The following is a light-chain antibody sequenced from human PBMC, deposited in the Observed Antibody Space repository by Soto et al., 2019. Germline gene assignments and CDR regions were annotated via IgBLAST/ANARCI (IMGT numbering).Light chain of an antibody. Sequence: QPVLTQPPSVSGAPGQRVTISCTGSSSNIGAGYDVHWYQQLPGKAPKLLIYGNDNRPPGVPERFSGSKSGTSASLAITGIRADDEADYYCQSYGSSPSANFVLGNGTKVT. J-gene: IGLJ1*01. CDR3: QSYGSSPSANFV. CDR2: GND. CDR1: SSNIGAGYD. V-gene: IGLV1-40*01.